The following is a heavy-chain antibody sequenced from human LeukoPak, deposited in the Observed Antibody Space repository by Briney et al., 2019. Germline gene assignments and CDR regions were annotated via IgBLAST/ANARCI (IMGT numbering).Heavy chain of an antibody. CDR1: GGSISSSSYY. CDR3: ARDTGEHLVVVPAAISH. CDR2: IYYSGST. V-gene: IGHV4-39*07. J-gene: IGHJ4*02. Sequence: PSETLSLTCTVSGGSISSSSYYWGWIRQPPGKGLEWIGSIYYSGSTYYNPSLKSRVTISVDTSKNQFSLKLSSVTAADTAVYYCARDTGEHLVVVPAAISHWGQGILVTVSS. D-gene: IGHD2-2*01.